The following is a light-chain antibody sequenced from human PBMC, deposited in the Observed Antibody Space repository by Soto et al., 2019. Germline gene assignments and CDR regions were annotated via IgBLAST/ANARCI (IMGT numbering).Light chain of an antibody. CDR2: GNN. CDR1: NSNIGAGYD. Sequence: QSVLTQPPSVSGAPGQRVIISCTGSNSNIGAGYDVHWYQQIPGTAPKLLIYGNNNRPSGVPDRFSGSKSGTSASLAITGLQAEDEADYYCQSYDGSLSGYVVFGGGTKLTVL. J-gene: IGLJ2*01. CDR3: QSYDGSLSGYVV. V-gene: IGLV1-40*01.